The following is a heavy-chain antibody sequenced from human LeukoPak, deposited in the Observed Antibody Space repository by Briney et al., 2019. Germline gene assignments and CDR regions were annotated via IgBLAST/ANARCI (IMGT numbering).Heavy chain of an antibody. J-gene: IGHJ6*03. Sequence: NPSQTLSLTCTVSGGSISSGSYYWSWIRQPAGKGLESIGHISTSGSTNYNPSLKSRVTMSVDTSKNQFSLKLSSVTAADTAVYYCARCRRRLLWFGELLGYYYYYMDVWGKGTTVTVSS. D-gene: IGHD3-10*01. CDR3: ARCRRRLLWFGELLGYYYYYMDV. V-gene: IGHV4-61*09. CDR1: GGSISSGSYY. CDR2: ISTSGST.